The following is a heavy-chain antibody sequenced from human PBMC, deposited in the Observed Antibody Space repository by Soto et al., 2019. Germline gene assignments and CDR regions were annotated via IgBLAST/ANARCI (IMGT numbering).Heavy chain of an antibody. CDR2: IIPIFGTA. J-gene: IGHJ6*02. CDR1: GGTFSSYA. V-gene: IGHV1-69*12. CDR3: ATKTEDIVVVVAATYYDYGMDV. Sequence: QVQLVQSGAEVKKPGSSVKVSCKASGGTFSSYAISWVRQAPGQGLEWMGGIIPIFGTANYAQKFQGRVTITADESTSTAYMELSSLRSEDTAVYYCATKTEDIVVVVAATYYDYGMDVWGQGTTVTVSS. D-gene: IGHD2-15*01.